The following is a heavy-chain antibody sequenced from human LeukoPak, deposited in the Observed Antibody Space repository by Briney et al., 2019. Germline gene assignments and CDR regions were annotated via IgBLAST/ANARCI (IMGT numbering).Heavy chain of an antibody. Sequence: GGSLRLSFAASGFTFSSYGMHWVRQAPGKGLEWVAFIRYDGSNKYYADSVKGRFTISRDNSKNTLYLQMNSLRAEDTAVYYCARDLNDYGSGSDGPNTDYWGQGTLVTVSS. J-gene: IGHJ4*02. D-gene: IGHD3-10*01. CDR3: ARDLNDYGSGSDGPNTDY. CDR2: IRYDGSNK. V-gene: IGHV3-30*02. CDR1: GFTFSSYG.